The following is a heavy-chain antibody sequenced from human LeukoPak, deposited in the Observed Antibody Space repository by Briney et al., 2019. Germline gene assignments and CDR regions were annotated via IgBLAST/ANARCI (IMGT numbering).Heavy chain of an antibody. CDR1: GFTFSSYA. CDR3: ARCGGDCSIPYYFDY. J-gene: IGHJ4*02. V-gene: IGHV3-30-3*01. Sequence: GGSLRLSCAASGFTFSSYAMHWVRQAPGNGLEWVAVISYDGSNKYYADSVKGRFTISRDNSKNTLYLQMNSLRAEDTAVYYCARCGGDCSIPYYFDYWGQGTLVTVSS. D-gene: IGHD2-21*02. CDR2: ISYDGSNK.